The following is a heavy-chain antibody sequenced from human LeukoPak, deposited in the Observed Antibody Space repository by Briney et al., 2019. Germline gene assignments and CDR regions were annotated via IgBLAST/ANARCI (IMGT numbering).Heavy chain of an antibody. J-gene: IGHJ4*02. V-gene: IGHV1-18*01. CDR1: GYTFTSYG. CDR3: ARADMSEGTSHFDY. Sequence: ASVKVSCKASGYTFTSYGISWVRQATGQGLEWMGWISAYNGNTNYAQKLQGRVTMTTDTSTSTAYMELRSLRSDDTAVYYCARADMSEGTSHFDYWGQGTLVTVSS. D-gene: IGHD1-7*01. CDR2: ISAYNGNT.